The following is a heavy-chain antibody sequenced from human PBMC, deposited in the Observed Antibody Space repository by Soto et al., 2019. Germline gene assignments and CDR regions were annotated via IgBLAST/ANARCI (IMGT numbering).Heavy chain of an antibody. V-gene: IGHV3-23*01. D-gene: IGHD3-3*01. CDR3: AKGPYDFWSGYSIWVDY. CDR1: GFTFSSYA. CDR2: ISGSGGST. J-gene: IGHJ4*02. Sequence: PGGSLRLSCAASGFTFSSYAMSWVRQAPGKGLEWVSAISGSGGSTYYADSVKGRFTISRDNSKNTLYLQMNSLRAEDTAVYYCAKGPYDFWSGYSIWVDYWGQGTLVTVSS.